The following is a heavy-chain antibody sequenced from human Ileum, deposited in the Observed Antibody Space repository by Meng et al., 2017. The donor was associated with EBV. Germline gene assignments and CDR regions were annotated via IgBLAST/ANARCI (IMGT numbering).Heavy chain of an antibody. J-gene: IGHJ4*02. CDR1: GGCITSRHW. CDR3: ASRPPYNQGVSLEY. D-gene: IGHD3-10*01. V-gene: IGHV4-4*02. Sequence: SGPGVVGPWGALCCTSAVSGGCITSRHWWTWVRQPPGKGLEWIGEIFHPASTNYNPSLQSRITTSIDESKNQFSLKLYFVTAADTAVYYCASRPPYNQGVSLEYWGQGTLVTVSS. CDR2: IFHPAST.